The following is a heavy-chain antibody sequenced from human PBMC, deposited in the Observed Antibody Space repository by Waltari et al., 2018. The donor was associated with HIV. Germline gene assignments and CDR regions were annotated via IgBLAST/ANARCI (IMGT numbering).Heavy chain of an antibody. D-gene: IGHD6-13*01. CDR2: VHYSGNP. CDR1: GGSMDSTSHY. CDR3: ARQVVAAAPDGGDR. J-gene: IGHJ5*02. Sequence: QVRLQESGPRLVKTSETLSLTCSVSGGSMDSTSHYWGWIRQSPGESLEWVATVHYSGNPYYRPSLESRVTISIDTSKNQFSLKVKSVTVADTAVYYCARQVVAAAPDGGDRWGQGILVTVSS. V-gene: IGHV4-39*01.